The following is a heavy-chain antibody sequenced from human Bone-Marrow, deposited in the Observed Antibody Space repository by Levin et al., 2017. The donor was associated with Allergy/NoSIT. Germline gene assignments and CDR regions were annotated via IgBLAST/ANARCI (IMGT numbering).Heavy chain of an antibody. CDR3: ATAGESGSYFDY. CDR1: GFTFSSYI. V-gene: IGHV3-30*04. J-gene: IGHJ4*02. CDR2: ISSDGIHK. Sequence: GESLKISCAASGFTFSSYIMHWVRQAPGKGLEWVTVISSDGIHKHYPDSVKGRFTISRDNSKNTLYLQMNSLRAEDTAVYYCATAGESGSYFDYWGQGTLVTVSS. D-gene: IGHD1-26*01.